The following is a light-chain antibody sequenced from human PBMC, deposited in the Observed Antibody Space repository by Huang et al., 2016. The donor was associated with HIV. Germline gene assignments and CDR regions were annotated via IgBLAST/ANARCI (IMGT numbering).Light chain of an antibody. CDR3: QQSNNWHPYT. Sequence: EIVMTQSPATLSVSPGERATLSCRASQTVYSNLAWYQQKPGQAPRLLIYGASTRATGIPARFSGSGSGTEFTLTISSLQSEDFAVYYCQQSNNWHPYTFGQGTKLEIK. J-gene: IGKJ2*01. CDR1: QTVYSN. CDR2: GAS. V-gene: IGKV3D-15*01.